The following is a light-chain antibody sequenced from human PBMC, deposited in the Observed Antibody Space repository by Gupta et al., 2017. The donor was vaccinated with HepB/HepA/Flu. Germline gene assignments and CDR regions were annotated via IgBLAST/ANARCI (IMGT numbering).Light chain of an antibody. CDR3: SSYTSSSTVWV. CDR2: DVS. CDR1: SSDVGGYNY. J-gene: IGLJ3*02. V-gene: IGLV2-14*03. Sequence: SALTPPASVSGSPGQSITISCTGTSSDVGGYNYVSWYQQHPGKAPKLMIYDVSNRPSGVSNRFSGSKSGNTASLTIAGLQAEDEADYYCSSYTSSSTVWVFGGGTKLTVL.